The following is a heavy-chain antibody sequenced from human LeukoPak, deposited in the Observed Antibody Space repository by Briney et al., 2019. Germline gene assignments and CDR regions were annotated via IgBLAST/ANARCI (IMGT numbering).Heavy chain of an antibody. D-gene: IGHD3-22*01. J-gene: IGHJ4*02. CDR1: GFTFSSYA. CDR2: ISGSGGST. V-gene: IGHV3-23*01. Sequence: GGSLRLSCAASGFTFSSYAMSWVRQAPGKGLEWVSAISGSGGSTYYADSVKGRFTISRDNSKNTLYLQMNSLRAEDTAVYYCARDYSPPHYFDTTGYFDDWGQGTLVTVSS. CDR3: ARDYSPPHYFDTTGYFDD.